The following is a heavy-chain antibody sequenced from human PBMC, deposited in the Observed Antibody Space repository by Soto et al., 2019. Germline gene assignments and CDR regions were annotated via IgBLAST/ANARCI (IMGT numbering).Heavy chain of an antibody. D-gene: IGHD3-10*01. CDR1: GGSFSGYY. V-gene: IGHV4-34*01. CDR2: INHSGST. J-gene: IGHJ4*02. CDR3: ARGRYYYGSGSYYNCYFAY. Sequence: SETLSLTCAVYGGSFSGYYWSWIRQPPGKGLEWIGEINHSGSTNYNPSLKSRVTISVDTSKNQFSLKLSSVTAADTAVYYCARGRYYYGSGSYYNCYFAYWGQGTLVTVSS.